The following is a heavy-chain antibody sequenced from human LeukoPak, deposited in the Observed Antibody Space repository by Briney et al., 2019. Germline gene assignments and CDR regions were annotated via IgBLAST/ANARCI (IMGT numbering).Heavy chain of an antibody. CDR1: GYTFTGYY. D-gene: IGHD3-22*01. CDR3: ARDLTTSSGYYYHYFDY. Sequence: ASVKVSCKASGYTFTGYYMHWVRHAPGQGLEWMGRINPNSGGTNYAQKFQGRVTMTRDTSISTAYMELSRLRSDDTAVYYCARDLTTSSGYYYHYFDYWGQGTLVTVSS. V-gene: IGHV1-2*06. J-gene: IGHJ4*02. CDR2: INPNSGGT.